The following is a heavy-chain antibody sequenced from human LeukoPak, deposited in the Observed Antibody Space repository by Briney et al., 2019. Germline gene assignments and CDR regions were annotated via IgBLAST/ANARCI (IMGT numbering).Heavy chain of an antibody. CDR2: ISPNSGGT. J-gene: IGHJ3*02. Sequence: ASVKVSSKASGYTFTVYYMHWVRQAPGQGLEWMGWISPNSGGTKYAQRCQGRVTMTRDTSISTAYMEQSRLTSDDTAVYYCARDRGHPAAFDIWGQGTMVSVSS. D-gene: IGHD3-10*01. CDR3: ARDRGHPAAFDI. V-gene: IGHV1-2*02. CDR1: GYTFTVYY.